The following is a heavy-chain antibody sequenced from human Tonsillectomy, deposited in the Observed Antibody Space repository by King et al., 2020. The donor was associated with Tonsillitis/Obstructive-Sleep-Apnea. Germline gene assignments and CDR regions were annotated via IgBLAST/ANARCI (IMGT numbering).Heavy chain of an antibody. D-gene: IGHD3-3*01. CDR2: ISSSGSTI. J-gene: IGHJ6*02. V-gene: IGHV3-48*03. CDR3: ARGPPPIEAIFSYYYGLDV. CDR1: GFTFSSFE. Sequence: VQLVESGGGLVQPGGSLRLSCAASGFTFSSFEMNWVRQAPGKGLEWVSYISSSGSTIYYADSVKGRFTISRDNAKNSLYLQMNSLRAEDTAVYYCARGPPPIEAIFSYYYGLDVWGQGTTVTVSS.